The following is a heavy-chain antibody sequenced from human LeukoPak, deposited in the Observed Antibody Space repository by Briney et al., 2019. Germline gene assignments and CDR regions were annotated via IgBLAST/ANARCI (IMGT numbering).Heavy chain of an antibody. CDR2: IVVRSGNT. D-gene: IGHD6-13*01. CDR1: GFTFTSSA. CDR3: AVPRIAAAGTPRKTTYYYYGMDV. V-gene: IGHV1-58*02. J-gene: IGHJ6*02. Sequence: ASVKVSCKASGFTFTSSAMQWVRQARGQRLEWIGWIVVRSGNTNYAQKFQERVTITRDMSTSTAYMELSSLRSEDTAVYYCAVPRIAAAGTPRKTTYYYYGMDVWGQGTTVTVSS.